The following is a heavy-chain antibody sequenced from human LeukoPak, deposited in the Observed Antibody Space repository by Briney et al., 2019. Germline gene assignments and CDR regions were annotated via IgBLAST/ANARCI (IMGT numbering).Heavy chain of an antibody. CDR3: ARGPYYDSSGYHY. Sequence: ASVKVSCKASGGTFSSYAISWVRQAPGQGLEWMGRIIPILGIANYAQKFQGRVTITADKSTSTAYMELSSLRSEDTAVYYCARGPYYDSSGYHYWGQGTLVTVSS. D-gene: IGHD3-22*01. J-gene: IGHJ4*02. CDR2: IIPILGIA. V-gene: IGHV1-69*04. CDR1: GGTFSSYA.